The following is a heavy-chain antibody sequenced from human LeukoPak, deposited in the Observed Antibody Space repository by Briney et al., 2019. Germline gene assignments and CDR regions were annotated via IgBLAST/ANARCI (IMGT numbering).Heavy chain of an antibody. D-gene: IGHD2-8*01. Sequence: GGSLRLSCAASGFTFSSYAMSWVRQAPGKGLEWVSNISGSGVSGGNTYYADSVKGRFTISRDNSKNALYLQMNSLRAEDTAVYYCAKDRCSNGIGCYYYYMDVWGKGTTVTISS. CDR1: GFTFSSYA. J-gene: IGHJ6*03. V-gene: IGHV3-23*01. CDR3: AKDRCSNGIGCYYYYMDV. CDR2: ISGSGVSGGNT.